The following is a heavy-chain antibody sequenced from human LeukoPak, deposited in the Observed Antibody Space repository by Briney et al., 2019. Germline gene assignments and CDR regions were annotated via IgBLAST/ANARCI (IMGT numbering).Heavy chain of an antibody. J-gene: IGHJ6*02. Sequence: SETLSLTCTVSGGSISSGGNYWSWIRQNPGKGLEWIGYINYSGSTYYNSSLKSRVTIPVDRSKNQFSLKLSSVTAADTAVYYCARAPYYYDSSGYYYVHYYYGMDVWGQGTTVTVSS. CDR3: ARAPYYYDSSGYYYVHYYYGMDV. V-gene: IGHV4-31*03. CDR1: GGSISSGGNY. D-gene: IGHD3-22*01. CDR2: INYSGST.